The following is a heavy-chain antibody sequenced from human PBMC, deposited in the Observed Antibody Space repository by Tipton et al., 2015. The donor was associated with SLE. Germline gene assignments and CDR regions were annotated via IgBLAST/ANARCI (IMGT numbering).Heavy chain of an antibody. CDR3: ARHTMFLWFGESPEAFDI. CDR1: GGSISSHY. V-gene: IGHV4-59*11. CDR2: IYYSGST. D-gene: IGHD3-10*01. J-gene: IGHJ3*02. Sequence: TLSLTCTVSGGSISSHYWSWMRHPPGKVLEWIGYIYYSGSTNYNPSLKSRVTISVDTSKNQFSLRLSSVTAADTAVYYCARHTMFLWFGESPEAFDIWGQGTMVTVSS.